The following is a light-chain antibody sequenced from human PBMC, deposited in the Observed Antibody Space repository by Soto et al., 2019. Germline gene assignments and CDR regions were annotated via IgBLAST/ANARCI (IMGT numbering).Light chain of an antibody. CDR1: SSDVGGYNY. CDR3: SSSNSSGALVL. J-gene: IGLJ2*01. Sequence: QSALTQPASVSGSPGQSISISCTGTSSDVGGYNYVSWYQQHPGKAPKLMIYDVTSRPSGVSHRFSGSKSGNTASLTISGLQAEDEDDYYCSSSNSSGALVLFGGGTKVTVL. CDR2: DVT. V-gene: IGLV2-14*03.